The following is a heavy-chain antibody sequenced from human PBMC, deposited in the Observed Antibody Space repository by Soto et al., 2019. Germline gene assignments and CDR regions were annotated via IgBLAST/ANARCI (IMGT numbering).Heavy chain of an antibody. CDR3: ARARTGYGMDV. J-gene: IGHJ6*02. V-gene: IGHV1-18*01. CDR2: ITTYNGNT. CDR1: RYIFTNYG. Sequence: QVQLVQSGVEVREPGASVKVSCKAVRYIFTNYGVRWVRQAPGQGLEWMGWITTYNGNTEYAQKFQGRVTMTTDASTSTAYMELGSLRSDDTAIYYCARARTGYGMDVWGQGTTVTVSS.